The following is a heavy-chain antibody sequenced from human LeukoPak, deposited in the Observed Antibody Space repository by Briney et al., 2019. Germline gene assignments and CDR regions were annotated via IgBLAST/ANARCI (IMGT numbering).Heavy chain of an antibody. CDR3: ARARIVGATLSAFDI. D-gene: IGHD1-26*01. V-gene: IGHV3-33*01. CDR2: IWYDGSNK. J-gene: IGHJ3*02. Sequence: PGGSLRLSCAASGFTFSSYGMHWVRQAPGKGLEWVAVIWYDGSNKYYADSVKGRFTISRDNSKNTLYLQMNSLRAEDTAVYYCARARIVGATLSAFDIWGQGTMVTVSS. CDR1: GFTFSSYG.